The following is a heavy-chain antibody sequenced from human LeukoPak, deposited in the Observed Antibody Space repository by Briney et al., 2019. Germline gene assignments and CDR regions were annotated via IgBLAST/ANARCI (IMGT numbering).Heavy chain of an antibody. CDR3: ASQRYGSGSHYFDY. Sequence: PGGSLRLSCAASGFTVSGNYMSWVRQAPGKGLEWVSVIYSGGSTYYADPVKGRFTISRDNSKNTPYLQMNSLRAEDTAVYYCASQRYGSGSHYFDYWGQGTLVTVSS. J-gene: IGHJ4*02. D-gene: IGHD3-10*01. CDR1: GFTVSGNY. V-gene: IGHV3-53*01. CDR2: IYSGGST.